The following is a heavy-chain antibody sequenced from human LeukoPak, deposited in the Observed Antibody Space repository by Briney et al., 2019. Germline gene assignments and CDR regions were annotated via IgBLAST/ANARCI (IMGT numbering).Heavy chain of an antibody. CDR3: ATWFRSGSPSRHNWFDP. V-gene: IGHV1-24*01. CDR1: GYTFTSYG. J-gene: IGHJ5*02. D-gene: IGHD3-10*01. Sequence: ASVKVSCKASGYTFTSYGISWVRQAPGQGLEWMGGFDPEDGETIYAQKFQGRVTMTEDTSTDTAYMELSSLRSEDTAVYYCATWFRSGSPSRHNWFDPWGQGTLVTVSS. CDR2: FDPEDGET.